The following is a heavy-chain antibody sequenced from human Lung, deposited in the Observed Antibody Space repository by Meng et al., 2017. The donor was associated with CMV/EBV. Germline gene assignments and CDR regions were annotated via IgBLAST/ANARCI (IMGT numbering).Heavy chain of an antibody. Sequence: GESLKISCAVSGFTFKSYAMNWVRQAPGKGLQWVAVISYDGSIKYHEDSIKGRFTISRDNSKNTLFLQMDTLTHEDTAVYYCARGGPRGGRGTNINVHQLDGWGQGXLVTVSS. D-gene: IGHD2-8*01. CDR3: ARGGPRGGRGTNINVHQLDG. CDR2: ISYDGSIK. CDR1: GFTFKSYA. V-gene: IGHV3-30*03. J-gene: IGHJ4*02.